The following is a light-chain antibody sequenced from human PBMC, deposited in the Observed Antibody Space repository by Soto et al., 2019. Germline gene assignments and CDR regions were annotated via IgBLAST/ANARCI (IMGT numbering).Light chain of an antibody. CDR2: GNS. Sequence: QSVLTQPPSVSGXPGQRVTISCTGSSSNIGAGYDVHWYQQLPGTAPKLLIYGNSNRPSGVPDRFSGSKSGTSASLAITGLQAEDEADYYCQSYDSSLSGSVFGGGTKLTVL. J-gene: IGLJ2*01. V-gene: IGLV1-40*01. CDR3: QSYDSSLSGSV. CDR1: SSNIGAGYD.